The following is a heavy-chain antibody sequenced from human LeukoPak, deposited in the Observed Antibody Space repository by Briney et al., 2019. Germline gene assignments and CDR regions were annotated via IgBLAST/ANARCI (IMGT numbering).Heavy chain of an antibody. CDR2: ISSTGSKK. CDR3: ARGRSSNFDAFDI. D-gene: IGHD2/OR15-2a*01. Sequence: SGGSLRLSCVASGFSFSDYYMTWIRQAPGKGLEWLSYISSTGSKKYYADSVKGRFTVSRDNAKDTLYLQMNSLRVEDTAVYYCARGRSSNFDAFDIWGQGTMVTVSS. J-gene: IGHJ3*02. CDR1: GFSFSDYY. V-gene: IGHV3-11*04.